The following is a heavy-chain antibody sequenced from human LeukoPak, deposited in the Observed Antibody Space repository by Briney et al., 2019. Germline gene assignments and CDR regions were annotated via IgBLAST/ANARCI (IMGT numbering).Heavy chain of an antibody. CDR3: GRLGDYGSGSYRSYYYYGMDV. CDR2: IYPGDSDT. Sequence: GESLKISCKASGYSFTSYWIGWVRQMPGKGLEWMGIIYPGDSDTRYSPSLQGQVTISADKSISTAYLQWSSLKASDTAMYYCGRLGDYGSGSYRSYYYYGMDVWGQGTTVTVSS. J-gene: IGHJ6*02. CDR1: GYSFTSYW. V-gene: IGHV5-51*01. D-gene: IGHD3-10*01.